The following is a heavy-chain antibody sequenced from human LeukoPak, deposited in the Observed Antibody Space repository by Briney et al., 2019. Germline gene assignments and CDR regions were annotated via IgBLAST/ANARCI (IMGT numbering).Heavy chain of an antibody. CDR2: INAGNGNT. CDR3: ARDYRIAAAVLDWFDP. CDR1: GYTFTSYA. V-gene: IGHV1-3*01. J-gene: IGHJ5*02. D-gene: IGHD6-13*01. Sequence: ASVKVSCKASGYTFTSYAMHWVRQAPGQRLEWMGWINAGNGNTKYSQKFQGRVTITRDTSASTAYMELSSLRSEDTAVYYCARDYRIAAAVLDWFDPWGQGTLVTVSS.